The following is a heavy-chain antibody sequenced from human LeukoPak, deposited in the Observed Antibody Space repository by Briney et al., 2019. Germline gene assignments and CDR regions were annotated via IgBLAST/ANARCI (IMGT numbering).Heavy chain of an antibody. J-gene: IGHJ5*02. D-gene: IGHD3-10*01. CDR1: GFTFSSYG. Sequence: GRSLRLSCAASGFTFSSYGMHWVRQAPGKGLEWVAVIWYDGSNKYYADSVKGRFTISRDNSKNTLYLQMNSLRAEDTAVYYCARGKRSYYGSGPLDPWGQGTLVTVSS. CDR3: ARGKRSYYGSGPLDP. CDR2: IWYDGSNK. V-gene: IGHV3-33*01.